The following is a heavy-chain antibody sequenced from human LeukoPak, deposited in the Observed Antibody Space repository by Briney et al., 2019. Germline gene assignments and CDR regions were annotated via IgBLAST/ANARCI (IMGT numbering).Heavy chain of an antibody. Sequence: GGSLRLSCAASGFTFSTYWMHWVRHAPGKGLVWVSRILTDGSITTYADSVKGRFTISRDNAKNTLYLQMNSLRADDTAIYYCARGLTAAGASACDYWGQGTLVSVSS. V-gene: IGHV3-74*01. CDR2: ILTDGSIT. CDR3: ARGLTAAGASACDY. J-gene: IGHJ4*02. D-gene: IGHD6-13*01. CDR1: GFTFSTYW.